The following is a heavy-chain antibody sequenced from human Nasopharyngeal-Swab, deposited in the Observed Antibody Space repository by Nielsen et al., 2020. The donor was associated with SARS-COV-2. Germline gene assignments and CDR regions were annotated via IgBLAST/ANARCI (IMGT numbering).Heavy chain of an antibody. J-gene: IGHJ4*01. CDR1: GFTFSSYA. D-gene: IGHD6-19*01. Sequence: GESLTISCAASGFTFSSYAMSWVRQAPGKGLEWASAISGSGGSTYYADSVKGRFTISRDNSKNTLYLQMNSLRAEDTAVYYCAKDRSSSGLDYWGQEPWSPSPQ. CDR3: AKDRSSSGLDY. CDR2: ISGSGGST. V-gene: IGHV3-23*01.